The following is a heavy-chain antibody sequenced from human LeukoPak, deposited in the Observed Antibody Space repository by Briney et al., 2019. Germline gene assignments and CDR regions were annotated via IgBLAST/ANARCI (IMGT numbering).Heavy chain of an antibody. CDR1: GFTFSSYW. CDR3: ARAGALRGYSYALRTQYYFDY. V-gene: IGHV3-7*01. Sequence: GGSLRLSCAASGFTFSSYWMSWVRQAPGKGLEWVANIKQDGSEKYYVDSVKGRFTISRDNAKNSLYLQMNSLRAEDTAVYYCARAGALRGYSYALRTQYYFDYWGQGTLVTVSS. J-gene: IGHJ4*02. D-gene: IGHD5-18*01. CDR2: IKQDGSEK.